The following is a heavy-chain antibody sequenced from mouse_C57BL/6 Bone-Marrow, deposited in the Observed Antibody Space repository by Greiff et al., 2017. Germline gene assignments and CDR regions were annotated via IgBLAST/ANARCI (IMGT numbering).Heavy chain of an antibody. CDR2: IDPSDSYT. J-gene: IGHJ3*01. V-gene: IGHV1-69*01. CDR1: GYTFTSYW. D-gene: IGHD2-3*01. Sequence: QVQLQQPGAELVMPGASVKLSCKASGYTFTSYWMHWVKQRPGQGLEWIGEIDPSDSYTNYNQKFKGKSTLTVDKSSSTAYMQLSSLTSEDAAVYYCAKGLLSPFAYWGQGTLVTVSA. CDR3: AKGLLSPFAY.